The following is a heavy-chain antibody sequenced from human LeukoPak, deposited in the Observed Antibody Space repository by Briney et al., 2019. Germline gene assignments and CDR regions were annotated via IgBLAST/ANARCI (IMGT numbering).Heavy chain of an antibody. CDR1: GFTFSSYG. CDR2: IWYDGSNK. D-gene: IGHD3-22*01. J-gene: IGHJ5*02. Sequence: PGGSLRLSCAASGFTFSSYGMHWVRQAPRKGLEWVAVIWYDGSNKYYADSVKGRFTISRDNSKNTLYLQMNSLRAEDTAVYYCARSSDSSGYYAWGQGTLVTVSS. V-gene: IGHV3-33*01. CDR3: ARSSDSSGYYA.